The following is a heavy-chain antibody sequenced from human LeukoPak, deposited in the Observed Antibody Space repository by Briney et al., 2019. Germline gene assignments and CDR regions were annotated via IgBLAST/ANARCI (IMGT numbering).Heavy chain of an antibody. Sequence: GGSLRLSCAASGFTFSSAWMSWVRQAPGKGLEWVGRIKSKTDGGTTDYAAPVKGRFTISRDNSKNTLYLQMNSLRAEDTAVYYCAKGGYYYDSSGYYLYYFDYWGQGTLVTVSS. CDR1: GFTFSSAW. V-gene: IGHV3-15*01. J-gene: IGHJ4*02. D-gene: IGHD3-22*01. CDR2: IKSKTDGGTT. CDR3: AKGGYYYDSSGYYLYYFDY.